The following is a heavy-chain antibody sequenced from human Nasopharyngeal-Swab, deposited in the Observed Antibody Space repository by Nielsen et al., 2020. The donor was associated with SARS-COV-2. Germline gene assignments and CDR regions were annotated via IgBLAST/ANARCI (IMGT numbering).Heavy chain of an antibody. Sequence: ASVKVSCNASGYTFTGYYMHWVRQAPGQGLEWMGWINPNSGGTNYAQKFQGRVTMTRDTSISTAYMELSRLRSDDTAVYYCARKPGIAAAGTLDYWGQGTLVTVSS. J-gene: IGHJ4*02. CDR1: GYTFTGYY. CDR3: ARKPGIAAAGTLDY. V-gene: IGHV1-2*02. D-gene: IGHD6-13*01. CDR2: INPNSGGT.